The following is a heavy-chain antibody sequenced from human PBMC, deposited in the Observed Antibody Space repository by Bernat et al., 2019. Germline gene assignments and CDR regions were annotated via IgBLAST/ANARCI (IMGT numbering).Heavy chain of an antibody. CDR1: GGTFSSYA. D-gene: IGHD4-23*01. CDR3: ARGDHEVYGGNAFDY. J-gene: IGHJ4*02. Sequence: QVQLVQSGAEVKKPGSSVKVSCKASGGTFSSYAISWVRQDPGQGLEWMGGIITIFGTAKYAQEFQGRVTITANDTTTTAYMELSSLRSEDTAVYYCARGDHEVYGGNAFDYWGQGTLVTVSS. CDR2: IITIFGTA. V-gene: IGHV1-69*01.